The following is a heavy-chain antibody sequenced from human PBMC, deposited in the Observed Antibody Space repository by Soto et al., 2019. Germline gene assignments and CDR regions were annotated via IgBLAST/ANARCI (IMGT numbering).Heavy chain of an antibody. CDR3: ARDPYSSGWYSNWFDP. V-gene: IGHV1-18*01. CDR1: GYTFTSYG. Sequence: GASLKVSCKASGYTFTSYGISWVRQAPGQGLEWMGWISAYNGNTNYAQKLQGRVTMTTDTSTSTAYMELRSLRSDDTAVYYCARDPYSSGWYSNWFDPWGQGTLVTVSS. D-gene: IGHD6-19*01. CDR2: ISAYNGNT. J-gene: IGHJ5*02.